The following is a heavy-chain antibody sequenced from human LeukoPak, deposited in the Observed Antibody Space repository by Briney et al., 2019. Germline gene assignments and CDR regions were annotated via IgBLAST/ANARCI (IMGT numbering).Heavy chain of an antibody. CDR3: ARGDSGGYYHTSGFDP. CDR1: GFTFSRYW. J-gene: IGHJ5*02. Sequence: GGSLRLSCAASGFTFSRYWMHWVRQAPGKGLVWVSRIDSDGSTTIYADSVKGRFTISRDNAKNTLYLQMNSLRAEDTAVYYCARGDSGGYYHTSGFDPWGQGTLVTVSS. CDR2: IDSDGSTT. V-gene: IGHV3-74*01. D-gene: IGHD3-22*01.